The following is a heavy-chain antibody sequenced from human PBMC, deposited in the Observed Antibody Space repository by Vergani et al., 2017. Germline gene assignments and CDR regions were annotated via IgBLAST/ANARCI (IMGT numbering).Heavy chain of an antibody. V-gene: IGHV1-69*02. CDR1: GGTFSSYT. D-gene: IGHD2-2*01. CDR2: IIPILGIA. CDR3: ARPDAYCSSTSCFDY. Sequence: QVQLVQSGAEVKKPGSSVKVSCKASGGTFSSYTISWVRQAPGQGLEWKGRIIPILGIANYAQKFQGRVTITADKSTSTAYMELSSLRSDDTAVYYCARPDAYCSSTSCFDYWGQGTLVTVSS. J-gene: IGHJ4*02.